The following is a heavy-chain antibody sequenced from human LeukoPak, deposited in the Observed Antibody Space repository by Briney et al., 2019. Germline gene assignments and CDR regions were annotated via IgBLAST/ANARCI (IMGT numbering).Heavy chain of an antibody. J-gene: IGHJ4*02. D-gene: IGHD3-22*01. CDR2: TKQDGSEK. Sequence: GGSLRLSCAASGFTFSSYWMTWVRQAPGKGLEWVANTKQDGSEKYYVDSVKGRFTIFRDNAKNSLYLQMNSLRVEDTAVYYCARMTYYYDSSGYSHFDYWGQGTLVTVSS. V-gene: IGHV3-7*01. CDR3: ARMTYYYDSSGYSHFDY. CDR1: GFTFSSYW.